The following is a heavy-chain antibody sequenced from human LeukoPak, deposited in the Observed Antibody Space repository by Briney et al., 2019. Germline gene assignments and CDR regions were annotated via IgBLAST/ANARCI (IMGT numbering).Heavy chain of an antibody. CDR3: ARESFIVVVVAATDMEYNWFDP. Sequence: PSETLSLTCTVSGGSISSYYWSWIRQPPGKGLEWIGYIHYSGSTHYNPSLKSRVTISVDTSKNQFSLKLSSVTAADTAVYYCARESFIVVVVAATDMEYNWFDPWGQGTLVTVSS. J-gene: IGHJ5*02. V-gene: IGHV4-59*12. CDR1: GGSISSYY. CDR2: IHYSGST. D-gene: IGHD2-15*01.